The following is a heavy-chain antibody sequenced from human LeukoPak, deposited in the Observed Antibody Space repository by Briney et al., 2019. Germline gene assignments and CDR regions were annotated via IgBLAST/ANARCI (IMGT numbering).Heavy chain of an antibody. CDR1: GSTFSNFW. D-gene: IGHD3-10*01. CDR3: ARCGSYYTFDY. J-gene: IGHJ4*02. Sequence: SGGSLRLSCTASGSTFSNFWMGWVRQAPGKGLEWVANIKQDETEKFYLGSVKGRFTISRDNAKNSLYLQMNSLRAEDTAVYYCARCGSYYTFDYWGQGTLVTVSS. V-gene: IGHV3-7*01. CDR2: IKQDETEK.